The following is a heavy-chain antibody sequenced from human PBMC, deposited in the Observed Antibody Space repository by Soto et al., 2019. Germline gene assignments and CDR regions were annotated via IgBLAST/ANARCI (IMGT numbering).Heavy chain of an antibody. CDR2: IHYSGTT. J-gene: IGHJ4*02. Sequence: SETLSLTCTVPGTSISSYYWSWIRQPPGKGLEWIANIHYSGTTNYNPSLASRVTLSVDTSKNQFSLKMTSVTAADRAMYFCARYNSYAIDYWGRGTLVTVSS. CDR3: ARYNSYAIDY. V-gene: IGHV4-59*01. D-gene: IGHD2-8*01. CDR1: GTSISSYY.